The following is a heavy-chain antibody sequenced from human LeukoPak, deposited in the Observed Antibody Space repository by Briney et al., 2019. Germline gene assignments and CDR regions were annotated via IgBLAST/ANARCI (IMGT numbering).Heavy chain of an antibody. V-gene: IGHV3-11*06. CDR1: GFTFSDYY. CDR2: ISSSSSYT. Sequence: GGSLRLSCAASGFTFSDYYMSWIRQAPGKGLEWVSYISSSSSYTNYADSVKGRFTISRDNAKNSLYLQMNSLRDEDTAVYYCARDKGYGFDYWGQGTLVTVSS. J-gene: IGHJ4*02. CDR3: ARDKGYGFDY. D-gene: IGHD5-12*01.